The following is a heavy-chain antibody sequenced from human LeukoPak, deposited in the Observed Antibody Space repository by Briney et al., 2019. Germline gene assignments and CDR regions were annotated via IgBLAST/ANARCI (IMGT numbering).Heavy chain of an antibody. CDR3: ARGGITIFGVVTGGDYYYYGMDV. J-gene: IGHJ6*02. CDR2: TSGSGGRT. Sequence: GGSLRLSCAASGFTFSSYGMSWVRQAAGKGLEWVSATSGSGGRTYYADSVKGRFTISRDNSKNTLYLQMNSLRAEDTAVYYCARGGITIFGVVTGGDYYYYGMDVWGQGTTVTVSS. V-gene: IGHV3-23*01. CDR1: GFTFSSYG. D-gene: IGHD3-3*01.